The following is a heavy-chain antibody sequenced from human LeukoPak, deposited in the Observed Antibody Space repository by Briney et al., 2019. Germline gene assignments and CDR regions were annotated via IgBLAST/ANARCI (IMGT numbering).Heavy chain of an antibody. J-gene: IGHJ4*02. V-gene: IGHV3-23*01. CDR3: AKVPDFYASGPFDY. Sequence: PGESLRLSCAASGFTFVNYAMSWVRQAPGKGLEWVPSIRGDGDGTYYADSVKGRFTISRDNARNTLYLQMNSLRAEDTAVYYCAKVPDFYASGPFDYWGQGTLVIVSS. CDR1: GFTFVNYA. D-gene: IGHD3-10*01. CDR2: IRGDGDGT.